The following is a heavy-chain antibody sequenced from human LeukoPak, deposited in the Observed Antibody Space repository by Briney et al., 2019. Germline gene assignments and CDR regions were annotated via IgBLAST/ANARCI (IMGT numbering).Heavy chain of an antibody. CDR1: GFTFSSDA. D-gene: IGHD2-15*01. CDR2: ISGSGGST. Sequence: GGSLRLSCAASGFTFSSDAMGWVRQAPGKGLEWVSGISGSGGSTYYADSVKGRFTISRDNSKNTLYLQMNSLRVEDTAVYYCAKDRGRTWVQVANWGQGTLVTVSS. V-gene: IGHV3-23*01. CDR3: AKDRGRTWVQVAN. J-gene: IGHJ4*02.